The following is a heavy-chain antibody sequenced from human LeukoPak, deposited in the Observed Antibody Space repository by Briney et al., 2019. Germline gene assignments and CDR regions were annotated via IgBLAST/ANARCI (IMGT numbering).Heavy chain of an antibody. CDR2: ISGSGGST. V-gene: IGHV3-23*01. CDR3: AKLVMIVVVRDAFDI. CDR1: GFTLSSHA. D-gene: IGHD3-22*01. Sequence: GGSLRLSCASSGFTLSSHAMSWVRQAPGKGLEWVSAISGSGGSTYYADSVKGRFTISRDNSKNTLYLQMNSLRAEDTAVYYCAKLVMIVVVRDAFDIWGQGTMVTVSS. J-gene: IGHJ3*02.